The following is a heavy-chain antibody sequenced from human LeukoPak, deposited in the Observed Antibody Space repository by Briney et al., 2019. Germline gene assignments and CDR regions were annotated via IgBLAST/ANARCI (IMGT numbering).Heavy chain of an antibody. D-gene: IGHD5-12*01. Sequence: GGSLRLSCAASGFTFSDYYMSWIRQAPGKGLEWVSYISSSGSTIYYADSVKGRFTISRDNAKNSLYPQMNSLRAEDTAVYYCARFLRGGYSGYDIDYWGQGTLVTVSS. CDR2: ISSSGSTI. CDR3: ARFLRGGYSGYDIDY. CDR1: GFTFSDYY. V-gene: IGHV3-11*01. J-gene: IGHJ4*02.